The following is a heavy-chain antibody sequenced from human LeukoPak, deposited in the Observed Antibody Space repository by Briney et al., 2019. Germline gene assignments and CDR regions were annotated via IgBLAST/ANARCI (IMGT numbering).Heavy chain of an antibody. V-gene: IGHV3-69-1*02. D-gene: IGHD1-1*01. CDR3: ARAIRL. Sequence: KSGGSLRLFCTAWGFTFSYYSENWVRPAPGKGLEWVSCITGISDIYYADSVKGRFTISRDNAKNSVYLQMNSLRAEDTGIYYCARAIRLWGQGTLVTVSS. CDR1: GFTFSYYS. J-gene: IGHJ4*02. CDR2: ITGISDI.